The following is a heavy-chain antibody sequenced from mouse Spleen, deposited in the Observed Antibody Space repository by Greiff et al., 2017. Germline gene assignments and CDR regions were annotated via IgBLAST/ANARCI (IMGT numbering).Heavy chain of an antibody. CDR2: IDPSDSYT. Sequence: VKLQEPGAELVKPGASVKMSCKASGYTFTSYWMHWVKQRPGQGLEWIGVIDPSDSYTSYNQKFKGKATLTVDTSSSTAYMQLSSLTSEDSAVYYCTNYRYGLDYWGQGTTLTVSS. V-gene: IGHV1S127*01. CDR3: TNYRYGLDY. CDR1: GYTFTSYW. J-gene: IGHJ2*01. D-gene: IGHD2-14*01.